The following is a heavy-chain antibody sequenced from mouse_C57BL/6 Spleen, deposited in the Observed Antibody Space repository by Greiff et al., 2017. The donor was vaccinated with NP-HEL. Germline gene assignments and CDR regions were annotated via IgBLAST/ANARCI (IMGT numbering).Heavy chain of an antibody. CDR3: TTITTVVAGYYFDY. CDR2: IDPENGDT. D-gene: IGHD1-1*01. CDR1: GFNIKDDY. J-gene: IGHJ2*01. Sequence: EVQLQQSGAELVRPGASVKLSCTASGFNIKDDYMHWVKQRPEQGLEWIGWIDPENGDTEYASKFQGKATITADTSSNTAYLQLSSLTSEDTAVYYCTTITTVVAGYYFDYWGQGTTLTVSS. V-gene: IGHV14-4*01.